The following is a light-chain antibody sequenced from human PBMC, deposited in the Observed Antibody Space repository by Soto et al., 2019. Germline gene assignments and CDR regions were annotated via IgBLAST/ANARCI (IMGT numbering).Light chain of an antibody. CDR2: EVS. CDR3: TSYTRTRNLL. CDR1: SSDIGGYNY. V-gene: IGLV2-14*01. Sequence: ALTQPASVSGSPGQSITISCTGTSSDIGGYNYVSWYQHHPGQAPKLIIFEVSHRPSGVSNRFSGSKSGNTASLTISGLQTEDEADYYCTSYTRTRNLLFGGGTKLTVL. J-gene: IGLJ2*01.